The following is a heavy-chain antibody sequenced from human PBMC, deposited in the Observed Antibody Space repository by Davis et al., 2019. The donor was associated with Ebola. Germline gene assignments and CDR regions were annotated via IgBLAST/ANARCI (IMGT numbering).Heavy chain of an antibody. CDR1: GYTFTSYA. Sequence: ASVKVSCKASGYTFTSYAMHWVRQAPGQRLEWMGWINAGNGNTKYSQKFQGRVTMTRNTSISTAYMELSSLRSEDTAVYYCATDSIAARPLDYWGQGTLVTVSS. V-gene: IGHV1-3*01. J-gene: IGHJ4*02. CDR2: INAGNGNT. CDR3: ATDSIAARPLDY. D-gene: IGHD6-6*01.